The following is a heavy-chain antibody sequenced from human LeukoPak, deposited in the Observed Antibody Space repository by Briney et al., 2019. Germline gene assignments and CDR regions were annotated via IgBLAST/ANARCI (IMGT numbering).Heavy chain of an antibody. CDR3: AKKGTVVTPGLYFDY. CDR1: GFTFNNYT. CDR2: ISIKGDRT. D-gene: IGHD4-23*01. Sequence: GGSLRLSCAASGFTFNNYTMSWVRQAPGKGLEWVSTISIKGDRTYYVDSVKGRFTISRDNSNSTLFLQINSLGAEDTAIYYCAKKGTVVTPGLYFDYWGQGILVTVSS. V-gene: IGHV3-23*01. J-gene: IGHJ4*02.